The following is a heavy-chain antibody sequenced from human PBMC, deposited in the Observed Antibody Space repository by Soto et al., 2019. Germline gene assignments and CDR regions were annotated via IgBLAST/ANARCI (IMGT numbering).Heavy chain of an antibody. J-gene: IGHJ4*02. CDR1: GDSISSSKYY. Sequence: QLQVQESGPGLVKPSETLSLTCTVSGDSISSSKYYWGWIRQPPGKGLEWIGTVYRSGTTYYNPSLKSRVNIAVDTSKNQLSLTLDSVTSTDTAVSYCARRIYGAGNDWGQGTLVTVSS. V-gene: IGHV4-39*01. CDR3: ARRIYGAGND. D-gene: IGHD3-10*01. CDR2: VYRSGTT.